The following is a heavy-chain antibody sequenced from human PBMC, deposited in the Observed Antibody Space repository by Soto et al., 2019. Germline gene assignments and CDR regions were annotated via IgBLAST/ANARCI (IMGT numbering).Heavy chain of an antibody. J-gene: IGHJ6*02. D-gene: IGHD2-2*02. Sequence: PGGSLRLSCAASGFTFSSYGMHWVRQAPGKGLEWVAVISCDGSNKYYADSVKGRFTISRDNSKNTLYLQMNSLRAEDTAVYYCAKDCSSTSCYTCYYYYGMDVWGQGTTVTVSS. CDR3: AKDCSSTSCYTCYYYYGMDV. CDR1: GFTFSSYG. V-gene: IGHV3-30*18. CDR2: ISCDGSNK.